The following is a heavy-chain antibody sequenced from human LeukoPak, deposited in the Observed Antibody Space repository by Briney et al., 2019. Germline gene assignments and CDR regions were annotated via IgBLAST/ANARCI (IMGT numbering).Heavy chain of an antibody. CDR3: ARTLEAAADFDY. V-gene: IGHV3-7*03. CDR1: GFTFSSYW. Sequence: VGSLRLSCAASGFTFSSYWMSWVRQAPGKGLEWVANIKQDGSEKNYVDSVKGRFTISRDNAKNSLYLQMNSLRAEDTAVYYCARTLEAAADFDYWGQGTLVTVSS. D-gene: IGHD6-13*01. J-gene: IGHJ4*02. CDR2: IKQDGSEK.